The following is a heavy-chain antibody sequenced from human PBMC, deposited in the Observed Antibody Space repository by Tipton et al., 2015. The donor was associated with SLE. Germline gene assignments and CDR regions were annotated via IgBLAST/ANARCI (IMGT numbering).Heavy chain of an antibody. CDR3: ALPMDYGDCFDY. V-gene: IGHV1-18*01. CDR2: SSTYSGSP. J-gene: IGHJ4*02. CDR1: GYIFTTFA. Sequence: QLVQSGAEVKKPGASVKVSCKASGYIFTTFAISWVRQAPGQGLEWMGWSSTYSGSPTYAQKFQDRVTMTTDTSTSTAYMELSRLTSDDTAVYYCALPMDYGDCFDYWGQGALVTVSS. D-gene: IGHD4-17*01.